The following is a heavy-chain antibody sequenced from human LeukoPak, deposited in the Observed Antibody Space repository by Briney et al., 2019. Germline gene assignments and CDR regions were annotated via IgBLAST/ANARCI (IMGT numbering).Heavy chain of an antibody. CDR1: GGSISSYY. CDR2: IYTSGST. J-gene: IGHJ6*03. Sequence: SETLSLTCTVSGGSISSYYWSWIRQPAGKGLGWIGRIYTSGSTNYNPSLKSRVTMSLDTSSNQFSLKLISLTTAETAAYYCARMNFEYSRSPDPGCYYYMDVWGKGTPVTVSS. V-gene: IGHV4-4*07. CDR3: ARMNFEYSRSPDPGCYYYMDV. D-gene: IGHD6-6*01.